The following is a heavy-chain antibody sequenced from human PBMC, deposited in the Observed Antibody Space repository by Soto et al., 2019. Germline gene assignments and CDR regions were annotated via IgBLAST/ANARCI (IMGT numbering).Heavy chain of an antibody. Sequence: LRLSCAASGFTFSSYGMHWVRQAPGQGLEWVAVISYDGSNKYYADSVKGRFTISRDNSKNTLYLQLNSLRAEDTAVYYCAPALSGELPALEYWGRGTVVTVS. CDR1: GFTFSSYG. J-gene: IGHJ4*02. D-gene: IGHD1-26*01. CDR2: ISYDGSNK. V-gene: IGHV3-30*03. CDR3: APALSGELPALEY.